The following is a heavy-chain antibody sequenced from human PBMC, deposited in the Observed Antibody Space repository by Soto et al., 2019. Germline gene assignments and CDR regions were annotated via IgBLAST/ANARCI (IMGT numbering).Heavy chain of an antibody. CDR2: ISTYNGNT. CDR3: ARDSYYYDSSGYYEPDY. V-gene: IGHV1-18*01. J-gene: IGHJ4*02. D-gene: IGHD3-22*01. Sequence: ASVKVSCKASGYTFTSYGISWVRQAPGQGLEWMGWISTYNGNTNYAQKLQGRVTMTTDTSTSTAYMELRSLRSDDTAVYYCARDSYYYDSSGYYEPDYWGQGTLVTVS. CDR1: GYTFTSYG.